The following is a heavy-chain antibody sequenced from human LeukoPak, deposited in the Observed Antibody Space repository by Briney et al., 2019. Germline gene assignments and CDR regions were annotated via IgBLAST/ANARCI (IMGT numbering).Heavy chain of an antibody. CDR1: GDSVSSYSVT. CDR3: ARASSGAFDS. CDR2: TYYRSKWSN. Sequence: SQTLSLTCAISGDSVSSYSVTWNWLRQSPSRGLEWLGRTYYRSKWSNDYELSVKSRITVNPDTSKNHFSLQLNSVTPEDTAAYYCARASSGAFDSWGQGTLVTVSS. D-gene: IGHD4/OR15-4a*01. V-gene: IGHV6-1*01. J-gene: IGHJ4*02.